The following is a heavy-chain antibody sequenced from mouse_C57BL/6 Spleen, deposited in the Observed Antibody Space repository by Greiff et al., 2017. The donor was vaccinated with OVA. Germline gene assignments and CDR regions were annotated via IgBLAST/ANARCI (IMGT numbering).Heavy chain of an antibody. J-gene: IGHJ3*01. CDR1: GYTFTSYW. Sequence: VQLQQPGAELVMPGASVKLSCKASGYTFTSYWMHWVKQRPGQGLEWIGEIDPSDSYTNYNQQFKGKSTLTVDKSSSTAYMQLSSLTSEDSAVYYCARGTAQATGAYWGQGTLVTVSA. D-gene: IGHD3-2*02. V-gene: IGHV1-69*01. CDR3: ARGTAQATGAY. CDR2: IDPSDSYT.